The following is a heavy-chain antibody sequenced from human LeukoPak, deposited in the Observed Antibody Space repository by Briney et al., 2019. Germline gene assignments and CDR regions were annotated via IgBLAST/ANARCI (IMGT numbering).Heavy chain of an antibody. CDR2: ISSDGSST. Sequence: GGSLRLSCAASGFTFSTYWMHWVRQTPGKGLVWVSRISSDGSSTSYADSVKGRFTIYRDNAKNTLYLQMNSLRAEDTAVYYCAREDYYSSSGYLIDYWGQGTLVTVSS. J-gene: IGHJ4*02. CDR1: GFTFSTYW. CDR3: AREDYYSSSGYLIDY. D-gene: IGHD3-22*01. V-gene: IGHV3-74*01.